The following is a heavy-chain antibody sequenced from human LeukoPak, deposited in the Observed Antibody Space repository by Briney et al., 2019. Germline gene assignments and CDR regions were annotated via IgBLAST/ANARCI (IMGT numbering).Heavy chain of an antibody. D-gene: IGHD2-15*01. Sequence: GGSLRLSCAASGFTFSSYSMNWVRQAPGKGLEWVSSISSSSSYIYYADSVKGRFTISRDNAKNSLYLQMNSLRAEDTAVYYCAKDWAPFTPGDYWGQGTLVTVSS. J-gene: IGHJ4*02. V-gene: IGHV3-21*01. CDR1: GFTFSSYS. CDR2: ISSSSSYI. CDR3: AKDWAPFTPGDY.